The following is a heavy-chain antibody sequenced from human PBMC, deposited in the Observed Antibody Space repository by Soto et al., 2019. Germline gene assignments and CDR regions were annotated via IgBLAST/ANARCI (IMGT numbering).Heavy chain of an antibody. CDR1: GFTVSSNY. V-gene: IGHV3-53*04. D-gene: IGHD4-17*01. J-gene: IGHJ2*01. Sequence: EVQLVESGGGLVQPGGSLRLSCAASGFTVSSNYMSWVRQAPGKGLEWVSVIYSGGSTYYADSVKGRFTISRHNSKNTLYLQMNSRRAEDTAVYYCARAYDYGDYVAAWYFALWGRGTLVTVSS. CDR2: IYSGGST. CDR3: ARAYDYGDYVAAWYFAL.